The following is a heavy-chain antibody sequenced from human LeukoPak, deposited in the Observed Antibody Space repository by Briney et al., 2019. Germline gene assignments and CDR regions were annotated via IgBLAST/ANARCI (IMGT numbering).Heavy chain of an antibody. CDR3: ARVRTYGDYEGYYYYYYYMDV. D-gene: IGHD4-17*01. V-gene: IGHV1-69*13. J-gene: IGHJ6*03. CDR1: GGTFSSYA. Sequence: SVTVSCKASGGTFSSYAISWVRQAPGQGLEWMGGIIPIFGTANYAQKFQGRVTITADESTSTAYMELSSLRAEDTAVYYCARVRTYGDYEGYYYYYYYMDVWGKGTTVTVSS. CDR2: IIPIFGTA.